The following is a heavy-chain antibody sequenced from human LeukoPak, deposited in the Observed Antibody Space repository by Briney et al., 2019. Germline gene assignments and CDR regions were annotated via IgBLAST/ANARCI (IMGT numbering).Heavy chain of an antibody. V-gene: IGHV3-23*01. J-gene: IGHJ4*02. D-gene: IGHD2-2*02. Sequence: PGGSLRLSCAASGFTFSSYAMSWARQAPGKGLEWVSAISGSSGSTYYADSVKGRFTISRDNSKNTLYLQMNSLRAEDTAVYYCAKGPRGKWVVVPAAIQGFDYWGQGTLVTVSS. CDR3: AKGPRGKWVVVPAAIQGFDY. CDR1: GFTFSSYA. CDR2: ISGSSGST.